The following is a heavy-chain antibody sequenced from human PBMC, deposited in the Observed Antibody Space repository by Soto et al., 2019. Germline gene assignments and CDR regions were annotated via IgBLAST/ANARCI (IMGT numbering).Heavy chain of an antibody. CDR2: IYYSGST. D-gene: IGHD7-27*01. J-gene: IGHJ4*02. Sequence: PSEILSLTCTVSGSSISSYYWSWIRQPPGRGLERIGNIYYSGSTNYNPSLKSRVTISVDTSKNQFSLKLNSVTAADTAVYHCAWGLGNWGSYFDDWGQGSLVPVSS. CDR1: GSSISSYY. V-gene: IGHV4-59*12. CDR3: AWGLGNWGSYFDD.